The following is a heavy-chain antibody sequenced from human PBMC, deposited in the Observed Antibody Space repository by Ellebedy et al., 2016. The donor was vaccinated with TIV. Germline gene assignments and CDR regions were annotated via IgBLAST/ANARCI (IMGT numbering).Heavy chain of an antibody. CDR3: ARFAEMATIIFDY. CDR1: GASLSGYQ. Sequence: MPSETLSLTCAVYGASLSGYQWSWIRLSPGKGLQWIGEINDVGTTNYNPSLRSRVTISVDTPKTQFSLKLSSVTAADTAVYYCARFAEMATIIFDYWGQGTLVTVSS. CDR2: INDVGTT. J-gene: IGHJ4*02. V-gene: IGHV4-34*01. D-gene: IGHD5-24*01.